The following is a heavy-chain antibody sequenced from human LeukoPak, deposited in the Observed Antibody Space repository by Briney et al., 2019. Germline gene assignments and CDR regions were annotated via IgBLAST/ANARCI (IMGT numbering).Heavy chain of an antibody. D-gene: IGHD1-14*01. CDR3: ARGPGVRIDY. V-gene: IGHV3-23*01. J-gene: IGHJ4*02. CDR1: GFTFSSFA. CDR2: ISGSSRTT. Sequence: PGGSLRLSCAASGFTFSSFAMSWVRQAPGKGLEWVSSISGSSRTTYYADFVKGRFTISRDNSKNTVYLQMNSLRVEDTAIYYCARGPGVRIDYWGQGTLVTVSS.